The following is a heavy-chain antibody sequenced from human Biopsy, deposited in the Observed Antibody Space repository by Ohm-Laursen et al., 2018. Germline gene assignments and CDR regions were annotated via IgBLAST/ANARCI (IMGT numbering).Heavy chain of an antibody. D-gene: IGHD2-21*01. Sequence: SETLSLTCAVSGVSIRGYYWSWVPRPAGRGLEWIGRVYVGGSNNYNPSLRSRVSLSVDTSKNQFSLMLSGVTAADTAVYYCVSIFHTNNERRPFDMWGQGTMVAVSA. CDR2: VYVGGSN. CDR3: VSIFHTNNERRPFDM. J-gene: IGHJ3*02. CDR1: GVSIRGYY. V-gene: IGHV4-4*07.